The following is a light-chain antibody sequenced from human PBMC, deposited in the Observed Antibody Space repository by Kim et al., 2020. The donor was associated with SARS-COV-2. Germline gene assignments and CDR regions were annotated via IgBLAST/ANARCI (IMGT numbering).Light chain of an antibody. Sequence: SVAPVQTASIACSGYKLGYKYACWYQQNPGQPPVLVMYHDDERPSGIPERFSASNSGNTATLTITGTQAMDEADYYCQTWDGTTVVFGGGTQLTVL. CDR2: HDD. J-gene: IGLJ7*01. V-gene: IGLV3-1*01. CDR3: QTWDGTTVV. CDR1: KLGYKY.